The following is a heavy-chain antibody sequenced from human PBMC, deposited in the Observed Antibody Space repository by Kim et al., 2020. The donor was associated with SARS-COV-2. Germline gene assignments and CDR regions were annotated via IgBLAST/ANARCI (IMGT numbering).Heavy chain of an antibody. J-gene: IGHJ4*02. CDR3: LGGFYFDY. V-gene: IGHV1-3*01. D-gene: IGHD3-16*01. Sequence: GNGNTRYSPKFQGRVTFPTDSSASTAYMELSFLRSEDSAVYYCLGGFYFDYWGQGTLVTVSS. CDR2: GNGNT.